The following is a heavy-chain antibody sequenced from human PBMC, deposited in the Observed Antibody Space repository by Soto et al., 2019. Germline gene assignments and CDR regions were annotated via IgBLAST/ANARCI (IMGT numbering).Heavy chain of an antibody. CDR2: IIPILGTA. Sequence: GLEWMGGIIPILGTANYAQTFQGRVTITADESTSTAYMELSSLRSEDTAVYYCARSQVKVVLSAHDYGTDVWGHGTTVIV. CDR3: ARSQVKVVLSAHDYGTDV. D-gene: IGHD2-2*01. J-gene: IGHJ6*02. V-gene: IGHV1-69*01.